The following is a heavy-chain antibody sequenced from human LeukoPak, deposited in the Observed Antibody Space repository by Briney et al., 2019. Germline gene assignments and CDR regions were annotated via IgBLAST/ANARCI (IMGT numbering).Heavy chain of an antibody. CDR2: IYDSGST. CDR3: AVTRGIVVPTTGLFDY. D-gene: IGHD1-26*01. CDR1: GYSISSGYY. V-gene: IGHV4-38-2*01. J-gene: IGHJ4*02. Sequence: PSETLSLTCAVSGYSISSGYYWGWIRQPPGKVLEWIGSIYDSGSTYYNPSLKSRVTISVDTSKNQFSLTLSSVTTADTAVYYCAVTRGIVVPTTGLFDYWGQGTLVTVSS.